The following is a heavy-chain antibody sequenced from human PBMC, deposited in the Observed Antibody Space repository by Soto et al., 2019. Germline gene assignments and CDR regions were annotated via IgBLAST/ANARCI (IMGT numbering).Heavy chain of an antibody. Sequence: GGSLRLSCAASGFTFSSYAMSWVRQAPGKGLEWVSAISGSGGSTYYADSVKGRFTISRDNSKNTLYLQMNSLRAEDKAVYYCARGRVGATIDYWGQGTLVTVSS. D-gene: IGHD1-26*01. CDR2: ISGSGGST. CDR1: GFTFSSYA. J-gene: IGHJ4*02. V-gene: IGHV3-23*01. CDR3: ARGRVGATIDY.